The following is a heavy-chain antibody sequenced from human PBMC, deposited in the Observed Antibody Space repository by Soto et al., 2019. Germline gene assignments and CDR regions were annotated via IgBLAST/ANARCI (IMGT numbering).Heavy chain of an antibody. CDR1: GGSFSGYY. D-gene: IGHD2-2*01. CDR2: VNHSGTT. J-gene: IGHJ4*02. V-gene: IGHV4-34*01. CDR3: ARGIGYCSSINCYSSRRLRFDS. Sequence: QVQLQQWGAGLLKPSETLSLTCAVYGGSFSGYYWTWIHQSPEKGLGWIGEVNHSGTTYYNPSLKTRVTISVHTPKNQFSLKMSSVTAADTAVYYCARGIGYCSSINCYSSRRLRFDSWGQGTLVTVSS.